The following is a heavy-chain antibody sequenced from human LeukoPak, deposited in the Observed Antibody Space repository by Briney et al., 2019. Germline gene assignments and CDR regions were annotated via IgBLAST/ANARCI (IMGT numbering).Heavy chain of an antibody. J-gene: IGHJ4*02. CDR2: FDAEDGET. CDR3: ATVRQGFDY. CDR1: GYTLTELS. V-gene: IGHV1-24*01. Sequence: ASVKVSCKVSGYTLTELSMRWVRQAPGKGLEWMGGFDAEDGETIYAQMLQGRVTMTDDTSTDTAYMELNSMRSEDSAVYYCATVRQGFDYWGQGTLVTVSS.